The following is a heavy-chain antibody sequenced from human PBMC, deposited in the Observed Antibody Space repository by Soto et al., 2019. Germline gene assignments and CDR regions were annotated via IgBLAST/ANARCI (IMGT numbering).Heavy chain of an antibody. CDR1: GFTFDDYV. CDR2: INWNSGSI. Sequence: GGSLRLSCAASGFTFDDYVMHWVRQVPGKGLEWVSGINWNSGSIGYGDSVKGRFAIPRDNAKNSLHLQMNSLRSEDTAVYYCATDLSQYSSSWYGLERSYWGQGTLVTVSS. D-gene: IGHD6-13*01. V-gene: IGHV3-9*01. CDR3: ATDLSQYSSSWYGLERSY. J-gene: IGHJ4*02.